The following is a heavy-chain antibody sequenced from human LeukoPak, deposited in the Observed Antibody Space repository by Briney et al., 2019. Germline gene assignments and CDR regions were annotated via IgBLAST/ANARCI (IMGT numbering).Heavy chain of an antibody. Sequence: QAGGSLRLSCAASGFTFRNYQMNWVRQAPGKGLEWVSYIGNIISTTHYADSVRGRFTVSRDDAKSSLYLQMSSLRVEDTAVYYCARTAYDLRGQSLVPGLDSWGQGTLVTVSS. CDR1: GFTFRNYQ. D-gene: IGHD6-19*01. CDR2: IGNIISTT. V-gene: IGHV3-48*03. CDR3: ARTAYDLRGQSLVPGLDS. J-gene: IGHJ4*02.